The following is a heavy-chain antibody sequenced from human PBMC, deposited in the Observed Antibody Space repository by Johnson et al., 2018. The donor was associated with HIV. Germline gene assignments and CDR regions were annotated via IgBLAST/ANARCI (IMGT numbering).Heavy chain of an antibody. D-gene: IGHD7-27*01. Sequence: MLLVESGGGLVHPGGSLRLSSAASGFTFSSYDMHWVRQATGKGLEWVSAIGTAGDTYYPGSVKGRFTISRENAKNSLYLQMNSLRAGDTAVYYCARGLTGDDAFDIWGQGTMVTVSS. CDR1: GFTFSSYD. V-gene: IGHV3-13*01. CDR2: IGTAGDT. J-gene: IGHJ3*02. CDR3: ARGLTGDDAFDI.